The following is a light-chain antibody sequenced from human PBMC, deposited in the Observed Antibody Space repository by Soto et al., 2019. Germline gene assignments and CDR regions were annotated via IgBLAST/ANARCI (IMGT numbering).Light chain of an antibody. CDR1: SGRSSYA. CDR2: VTSDGSH. J-gene: IGLJ2*01. V-gene: IGLV4-69*01. CDR3: QTWDTGPHVV. Sequence: QAVLTQSPSASASLGASVKLTCTLSSGRSSYAITWHQQQPQKGPRYLMKVTSDGSHSKGDGIPDRFSGSSSGAVRYLTISSLQSEDEADYYCQTWDTGPHVVFGGGTKLTVL.